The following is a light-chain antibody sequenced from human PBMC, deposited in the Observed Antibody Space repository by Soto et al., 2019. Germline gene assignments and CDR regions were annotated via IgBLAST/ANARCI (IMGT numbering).Light chain of an antibody. CDR2: SNN. Sequence: QSVLTQPPSASGTPGQRVTISCSGSSSNIGSNTVNWYQQLPGTAPKLLIYSNNQRPSGVPDRLSGSKSGTSAFLAISGLQSEDEADYYCATWDDSLNGWVFGGGTKLTVL. CDR1: SSNIGSNT. J-gene: IGLJ3*02. V-gene: IGLV1-44*01. CDR3: ATWDDSLNGWV.